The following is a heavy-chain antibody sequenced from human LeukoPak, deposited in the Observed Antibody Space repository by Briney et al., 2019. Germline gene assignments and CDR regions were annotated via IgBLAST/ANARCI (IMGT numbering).Heavy chain of an antibody. CDR3: ARLYPAWD. CDR2: INHSGST. V-gene: IGHV4-34*01. Sequence: PSETLSLTCTVSGDSIRSSFWTWIRQPPGKGLEWIGEINHSGSTNYNPSLKSRVTISVDTSKNQFSLKLSSVTAADTAVYYCARLYPAWDWGQGTLVTVSS. CDR1: GDSIRSSF. J-gene: IGHJ4*02. D-gene: IGHD2-8*01.